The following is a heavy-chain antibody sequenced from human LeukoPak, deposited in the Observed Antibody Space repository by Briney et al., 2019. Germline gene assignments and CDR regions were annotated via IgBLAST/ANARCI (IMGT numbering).Heavy chain of an antibody. CDR2: ISPSSHYI. D-gene: IGHD2-2*01. Sequence: GGSLRLSCAGSGFTFSNYSINWVRQAPGKGLEWFSSISPSSHYIYYADSVRGRFTISRDNARNSLYLQMNSLRDEDTAVYYCARDRHAAMVYYYYYMDVWGTGTTVTVSS. V-gene: IGHV3-21*04. J-gene: IGHJ6*03. CDR3: ARDRHAAMVYYYYYMDV. CDR1: GFTFSNYS.